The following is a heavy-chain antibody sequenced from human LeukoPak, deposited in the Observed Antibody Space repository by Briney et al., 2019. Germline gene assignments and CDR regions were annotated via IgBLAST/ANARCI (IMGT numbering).Heavy chain of an antibody. Sequence: GRSLRLSCAASGFTFSSYAMPWVRQAPGKGLEWVAVISYDGSNKYYADSVKGRFTISRDNSKNTLYLQMNSLRAEDTAVYYCARGSRGRYYYYYGMDVWGQGTTVTVSS. J-gene: IGHJ6*02. V-gene: IGHV3-30-3*01. CDR3: ARGSRGRYYYYYGMDV. CDR2: ISYDGSNK. D-gene: IGHD3-16*01. CDR1: GFTFSSYA.